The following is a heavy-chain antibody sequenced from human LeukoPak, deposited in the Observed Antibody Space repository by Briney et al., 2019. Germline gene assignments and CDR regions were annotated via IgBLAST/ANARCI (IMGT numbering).Heavy chain of an antibody. V-gene: IGHV3-33*03. J-gene: IGHJ6*03. D-gene: IGHD5-24*01. CDR3: AKQEMATGHYYYYYTDV. CDR1: GFTFSSYG. CDR2: IWYDGSIK. Sequence: GALRLSCAASGFTFSSYGMHWVRQAPGKGLESVAVIWYDGSIKYYADSVKGRFTMSRDNSKNSLYLQMNSLRTEDTALYYCAKQEMATGHYYYYYTDVWGKGTTVTVSS.